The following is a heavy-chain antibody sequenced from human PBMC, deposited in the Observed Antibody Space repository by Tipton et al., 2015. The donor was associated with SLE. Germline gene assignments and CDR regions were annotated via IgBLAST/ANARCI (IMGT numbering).Heavy chain of an antibody. J-gene: IGHJ4*02. V-gene: IGHV3-30*02. CDR1: GFTFSTYG. CDR3: AKDAIVATTFDY. CDR2: IRYDGSNK. Sequence: SGFTFSTYGMHWVRQAPGKGLEWMSFIRYDGSNKYYADSVKGRFTISRDNSKNTLYLQMNSLRAEDTAVYYCAKDAIVATTFDYWGQGTQVTVSS. D-gene: IGHD5-12*01.